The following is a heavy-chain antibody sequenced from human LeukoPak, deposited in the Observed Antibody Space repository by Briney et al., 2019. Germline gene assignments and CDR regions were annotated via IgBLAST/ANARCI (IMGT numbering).Heavy chain of an antibody. D-gene: IGHD2-15*01. Sequence: ASVKVSCKASGYTFTSYAMNWVRQAPGQGLEWMGWINTNTGNPTYAQGFTGRFVFSLDTSVSTAYLQISSLKAEDTVVYYCARGCSGDNCYGTNFDYWGQGTLVTVSS. CDR2: INTNTGNP. CDR1: GYTFTSYA. V-gene: IGHV7-4-1*02. CDR3: ARGCSGDNCYGTNFDY. J-gene: IGHJ4*02.